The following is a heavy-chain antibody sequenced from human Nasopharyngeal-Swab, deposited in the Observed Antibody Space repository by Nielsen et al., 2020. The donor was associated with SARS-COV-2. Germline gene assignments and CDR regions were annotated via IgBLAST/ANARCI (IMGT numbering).Heavy chain of an antibody. CDR1: GFTFSSYD. D-gene: IGHD3-22*01. V-gene: IGHV3-13*01. CDR3: ARSFSYDSSGYYYWYFDL. CDR2: IGTAGDT. J-gene: IGHJ2*01. Sequence: GGSLRLSCAASGFTFSSYDMHWVRKATGKGLEWVSAIGTAGDTYYPGSVKGRFTISRENAKNSLYLQMNSLRAGDTAVYYCARSFSYDSSGYYYWYFDLWGRGTLVTVSS.